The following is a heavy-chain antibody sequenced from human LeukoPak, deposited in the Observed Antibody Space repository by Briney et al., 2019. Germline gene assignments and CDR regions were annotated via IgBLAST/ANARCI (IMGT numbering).Heavy chain of an antibody. Sequence: GGSVTVSRLASGFNFSKYWLSWVGQAAGRGRAGVANRKQDESETYYEDSVKGRFTISRDNAKISLYLQMNSLRAEDTAVYYCARGGANYYYYYMDVWGKGTTVTVSS. CDR2: RKQDESET. D-gene: IGHD2-15*01. CDR3: ARGGANYYYYYMDV. J-gene: IGHJ6*03. CDR1: GFNFSKYW. V-gene: IGHV3-7*01.